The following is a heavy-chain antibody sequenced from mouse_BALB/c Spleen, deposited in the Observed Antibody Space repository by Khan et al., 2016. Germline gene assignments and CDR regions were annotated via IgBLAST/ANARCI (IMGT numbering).Heavy chain of an antibody. J-gene: IGHJ2*01. V-gene: IGHV9-3*02. CDR3: AREDYYGSGFFDY. Sequence: LVESGPELKKPGETVKISCKASGYTFTNYGMNWVKQAPGKGLKWMGWINTNTGEPTYAEEFKGRFAFSLETSASTAYLEINNLKNEDTATYFCAREDYYGSGFFDYWGQGTTLTVSS. CDR1: GYTFTNYG. D-gene: IGHD1-1*01. CDR2: INTNTGEP.